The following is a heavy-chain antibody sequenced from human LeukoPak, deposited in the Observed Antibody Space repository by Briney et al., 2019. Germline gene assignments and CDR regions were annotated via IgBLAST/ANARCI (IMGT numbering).Heavy chain of an antibody. CDR2: IWYDGSNK. CDR3: ARASTIFGVVSVGY. CDR1: GFTFSSYG. V-gene: IGHV3-33*01. Sequence: GGSLRLSCAASGFTFSSYGMHWVRQATGKGLEWVAVIWYDGSNKYYADSVKGRFTISRDNSKNTLYLQMNSLRAEDTAVYYCARASTIFGVVSVGYWGQGTLVTVSS. J-gene: IGHJ4*02. D-gene: IGHD3-3*01.